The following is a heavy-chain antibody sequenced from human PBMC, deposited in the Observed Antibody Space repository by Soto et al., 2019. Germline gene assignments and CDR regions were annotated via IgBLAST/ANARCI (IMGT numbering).Heavy chain of an antibody. CDR1: GFTFSSYS. Sequence: GGSLRLSCAASGFTFSSYSMNWVRQAPGKGLEWVSSISSSSSYIYYADSVKGRFTISRDNAKNSLYLQMNSLRAEDTAVYYCARVSPVVAATYDAFDIWGQGTMVTVSS. D-gene: IGHD2-15*01. J-gene: IGHJ3*02. CDR3: ARVSPVVAATYDAFDI. CDR2: ISSSSSYI. V-gene: IGHV3-21*01.